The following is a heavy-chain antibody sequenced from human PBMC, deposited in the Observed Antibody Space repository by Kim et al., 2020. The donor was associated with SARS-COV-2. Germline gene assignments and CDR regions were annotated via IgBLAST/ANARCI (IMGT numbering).Heavy chain of an antibody. CDR2: IYSGGSST. Sequence: GGSLRLSCAASGFTFSSYAMSWVRQAPGKGLEWVSVIYSGGSSTYYADSVKGRFTISRDNSKNTLYLQMNSLRAEDTAVYYCAKDVGIAVAGNDYWGQGTLVTVSS. J-gene: IGHJ4*02. CDR3: AKDVGIAVAGNDY. V-gene: IGHV3-23*03. D-gene: IGHD6-19*01. CDR1: GFTFSSYA.